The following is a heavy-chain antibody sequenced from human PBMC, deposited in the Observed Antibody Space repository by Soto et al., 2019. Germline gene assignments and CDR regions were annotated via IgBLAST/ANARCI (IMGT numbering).Heavy chain of an antibody. D-gene: IGHD3-22*01. CDR3: ASDRLDNIGYQADY. Sequence: PVEALTISCEGLGKSFNNWIGWVHQMPGKGLEWVGIIYPGDSDTRYSPSFQGQVTISADKSISTAYLQWSSLKPSDSAMYYCASDRLDNIGYQADYWRPGTLVTVSS. CDR1: GKSFNNW. V-gene: IGHV5-51*07. CDR2: IYPGDSDT. J-gene: IGHJ4*02.